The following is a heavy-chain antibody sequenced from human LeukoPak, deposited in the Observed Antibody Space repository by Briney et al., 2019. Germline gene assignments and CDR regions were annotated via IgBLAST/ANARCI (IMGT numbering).Heavy chain of an antibody. CDR3: TRRVDTIFGVAKFDY. CDR1: GFTFGDYA. CDR2: IRSKAYGGTT. V-gene: IGHV3-49*03. J-gene: IGHJ4*02. Sequence: PGGSLRLSCTASGFTFGDYAMSWFRQAPGKGLEWVGFIRSKAYGGTTEYAASVKGRFTISRDDSKSIAYLQMNSLKTEDTAVYYCTRRVDTIFGVAKFDYWGQGTLVTVSS. D-gene: IGHD3-3*01.